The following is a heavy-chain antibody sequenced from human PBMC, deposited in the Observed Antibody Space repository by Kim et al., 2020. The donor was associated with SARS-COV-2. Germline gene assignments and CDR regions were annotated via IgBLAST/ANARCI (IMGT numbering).Heavy chain of an antibody. J-gene: IGHJ4*02. Sequence: SETLSLTCAVYGGSFSGYYWSWIRQPPGKGLEWIGEINHSGSTNYNPSLKSRVTISVDTSKNQFSLKLSSVTAADTAVYYCARMGVAAAGPERDYWGQGTLVTVSS. CDR1: GGSFSGYY. CDR2: INHSGST. V-gene: IGHV4-34*01. D-gene: IGHD6-13*01. CDR3: ARMGVAAAGPERDY.